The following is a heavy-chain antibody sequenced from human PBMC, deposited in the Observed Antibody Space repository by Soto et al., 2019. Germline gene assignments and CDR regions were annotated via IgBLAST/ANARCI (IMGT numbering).Heavy chain of an antibody. Sequence: QVQLVESGGGVVQPGRSLRLSCAASGFTFSSYGMHWVRQAPGKGLEWVAVIWYDGSNKYYADSVKGRFTISRDNSKNTLYLQMNTLSAEDRAVYYCARAPETFYYYNGMDVWGQGTTVTVSS. CDR2: IWYDGSNK. J-gene: IGHJ6*02. CDR3: ARAPETFYYYNGMDV. CDR1: GFTFSSYG. V-gene: IGHV3-33*01.